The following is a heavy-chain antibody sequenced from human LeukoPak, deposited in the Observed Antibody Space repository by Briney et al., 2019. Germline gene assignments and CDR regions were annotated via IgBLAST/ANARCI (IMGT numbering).Heavy chain of an antibody. CDR2: IYASGST. V-gene: IGHV4-61*02. Sequence: SETLSLTCTVSGDSINSGSYYWTWIRQPAGKGLEWIGRIYASGSTDYNPSLKSRVVISIDTSKNQFSLELSSVTAADTAVYYCARTWGRYFYGSGSYYDYWGQGTLVTVSS. J-gene: IGHJ4*02. CDR3: ARTWGRYFYGSGSYYDY. D-gene: IGHD3-10*01. CDR1: GDSINSGSYY.